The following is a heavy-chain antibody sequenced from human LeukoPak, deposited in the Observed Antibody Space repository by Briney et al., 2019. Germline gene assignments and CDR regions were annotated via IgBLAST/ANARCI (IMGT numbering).Heavy chain of an antibody. Sequence: SETLSLTCTVSGGSISSSSYYWGWIRQPPGKALEWIGSIYYSGSTYYNPSLKSRVTISVDTSKNQFSLKLSSVTAADTAVYYCARQSYYYDSSGPRPHYWGQGTLVTVSS. CDR1: GGSISSSSYY. CDR3: ARQSYYYDSSGPRPHY. J-gene: IGHJ4*02. CDR2: IYYSGST. V-gene: IGHV4-39*01. D-gene: IGHD3-22*01.